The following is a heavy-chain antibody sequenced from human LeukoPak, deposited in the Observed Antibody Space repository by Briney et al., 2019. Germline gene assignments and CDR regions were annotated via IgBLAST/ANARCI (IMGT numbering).Heavy chain of an antibody. CDR1: GFTFSSYA. CDR2: ISYDGSNK. D-gene: IGHD5-18*01. J-gene: IGHJ2*01. V-gene: IGHV3-30*01. Sequence: PGGSLRLSCAASGFTFSSYAMHWVRQAPGKRLEWVAVISYDGSNKYYADSVKGRFTISRDNSKNTLYLQMNSLRAEDTAVYYCARGRGYSYGYWYFDLWGRGTLVTVSS. CDR3: ARGRGYSYGYWYFDL.